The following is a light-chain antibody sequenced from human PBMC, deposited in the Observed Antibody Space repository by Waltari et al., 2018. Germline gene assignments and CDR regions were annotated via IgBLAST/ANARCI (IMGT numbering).Light chain of an antibody. J-gene: IGLJ3*02. Sequence: SYDLTQSPSVSVSPGQTVSITFSGDKLGNRKACLYQQKPGQSPTLLIFENSKRPSGIPERFSGSNSGNTATLTIRGTQALDDGDYYCQAWDTKGAWVFGGGTKLTVL. CDR3: QAWDTKGAWV. V-gene: IGLV3-1*01. CDR1: KLGNRK. CDR2: ENS.